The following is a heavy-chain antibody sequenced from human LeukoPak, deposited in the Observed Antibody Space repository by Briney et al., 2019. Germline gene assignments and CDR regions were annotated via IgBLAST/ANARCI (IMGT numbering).Heavy chain of an antibody. Sequence: ASVKVSCKASGYSFASYGISWVRQAPGQGLEWVGWISPYNGDTKYPQSVQRRVTMTIDTITTTAYMELSSLRSDDTAMYYCARKGEPGSTNLYYYYGLDVWGQGTTVTVSS. V-gene: IGHV1-18*01. CDR2: ISPYNGDT. CDR3: ARKGEPGSTNLYYYYGLDV. D-gene: IGHD1-14*01. CDR1: GYSFASYG. J-gene: IGHJ6*02.